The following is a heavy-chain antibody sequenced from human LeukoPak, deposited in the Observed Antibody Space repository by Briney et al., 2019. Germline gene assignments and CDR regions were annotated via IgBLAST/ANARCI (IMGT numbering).Heavy chain of an antibody. V-gene: IGHV3-23*01. D-gene: IGHD4-17*01. CDR2: ISGSGGST. J-gene: IGHJ1*01. Sequence: GGSLRLSXAASGFTFSSYAMSWVCQAPGKGLEWVSAISGSGGSTYYADSVKGRFTISRDNSKNTLYLQMNSLRAEDTAVYYCATDRNGDHPYFQHWGQGTLVTVSS. CDR1: GFTFSSYA. CDR3: ATDRNGDHPYFQH.